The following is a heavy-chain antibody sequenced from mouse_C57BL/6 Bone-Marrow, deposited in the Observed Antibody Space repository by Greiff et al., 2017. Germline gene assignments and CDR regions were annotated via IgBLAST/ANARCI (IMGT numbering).Heavy chain of an antibody. J-gene: IGHJ1*03. V-gene: IGHV7-1*01. CDR1: GFTFSDFY. CDR2: SRNKANDYTT. D-gene: IGHD1-1*01. CDR3: ARDAYYGSSFYWYFDV. Sequence: EVKLMESGGGLVQSGRSLRLSCATSGFTFSDFYMAWVRQAPGKGLEWIAASRNKANDYTTEYSASVKGRFIVSRDTSQSILYLQMNALRAEDTAIYYCARDAYYGSSFYWYFDVWGTGTTVTVSS.